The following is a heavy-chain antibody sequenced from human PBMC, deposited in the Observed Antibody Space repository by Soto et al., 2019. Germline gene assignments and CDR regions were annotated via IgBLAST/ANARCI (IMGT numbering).Heavy chain of an antibody. CDR2: ISPHNGNT. V-gene: IGHV1-18*01. CDR1: GYTFTSYG. D-gene: IGHD1-1*01. J-gene: IGHJ4*02. CDR3: ARGRYGDY. Sequence: QVRLVQSGAEVKKPGASVKVSCKGSGYTFTSYGTTWVRQAPGQGLEWMGWISPHNGNTNHAQKLQGRVTVTRDTSTSTAYMELRRLSSDDTAVYYCARGRYGDYWGQGALVTVSS.